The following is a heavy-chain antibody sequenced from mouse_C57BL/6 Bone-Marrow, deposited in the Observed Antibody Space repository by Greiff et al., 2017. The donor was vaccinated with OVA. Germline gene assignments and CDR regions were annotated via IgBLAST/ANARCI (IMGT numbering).Heavy chain of an antibody. J-gene: IGHJ1*03. CDR1: GFNIKDYY. V-gene: IGHV14-2*01. Sequence: VQLKESGAELVKPGASVKLSCTASGFNIKDYYMHWVKQRTEQGLEWIGRIDPEDGETKYAPKFQGKATITADTSSNTAYLHLSSLTSEDTAVYYCSRCSFPWFFDVWGTGTTLTVSS. D-gene: IGHD1-1*01. CDR3: SRCSFPWFFDV. CDR2: IDPEDGET.